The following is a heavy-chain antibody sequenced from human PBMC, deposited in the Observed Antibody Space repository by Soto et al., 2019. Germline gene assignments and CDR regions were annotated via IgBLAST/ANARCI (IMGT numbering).Heavy chain of an antibody. D-gene: IGHD4-17*01. V-gene: IGHV3-33*01. CDR3: ARAGVTTVTGLWHFDS. Sequence: QVQLEESGGGVVQPGRSLRLSCEASGFTFNTYSMHWVRQPPGKGLEWLAAIWYDGTQKYYADSVKGRFIISRDNSKKTLYLAMNSLRAEDTAVDYWARAGVTTVTGLWHFDSWGQGTLVTVSS. CDR2: IWYDGTQK. J-gene: IGHJ4*02. CDR1: GFTFNTYS.